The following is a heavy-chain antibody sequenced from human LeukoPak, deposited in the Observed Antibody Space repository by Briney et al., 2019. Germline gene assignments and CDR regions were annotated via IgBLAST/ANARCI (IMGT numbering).Heavy chain of an antibody. D-gene: IGHD3-9*01. J-gene: IGHJ4*02. V-gene: IGHV3-7*01. CDR2: INQDGSQR. CDR1: GFALSSYW. Sequence: GGSLRLSCAASGFALSSYWMTWVRQAPGKGLKWVANINQDGSQRHYVDSVKGRFTISRDNAKNSLYLQVNSLRAEDTAVYYCARIYYDVLTGYCHLDYWGQGTLVTVSS. CDR3: ARIYYDVLTGYCHLDY.